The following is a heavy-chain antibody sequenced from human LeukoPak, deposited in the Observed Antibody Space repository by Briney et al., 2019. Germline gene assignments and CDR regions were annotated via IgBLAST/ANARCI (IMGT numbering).Heavy chain of an antibody. Sequence: ASVTVSCKASGYTFTGYYMHWVRQAPGQGLEWMGWINPNSGGTNYAQRFQGRVTMNRDTSISTAHMELSRLRSDDTAVYYCARVEPRGIAVAGPVFDYWGQGTLVTVSS. D-gene: IGHD6-19*01. CDR1: GYTFTGYY. V-gene: IGHV1-2*02. J-gene: IGHJ4*02. CDR3: ARVEPRGIAVAGPVFDY. CDR2: INPNSGGT.